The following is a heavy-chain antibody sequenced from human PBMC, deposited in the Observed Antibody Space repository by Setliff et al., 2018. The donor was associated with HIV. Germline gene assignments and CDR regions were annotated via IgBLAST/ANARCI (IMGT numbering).Heavy chain of an antibody. CDR1: GSTFDDYT. CDR2: ISWDGDST. D-gene: IGHD6-19*01. Sequence: GGSLRLSCAASGSTFDDYTMHWVRQAPGKGLEWVSLISWDGDSTYYADSVKGRFTISRDNAKNSLYLQMNSLRAEDTAVYYCARGSVAAMLGGQGTLVTVSS. J-gene: IGHJ4*02. CDR3: ARGSVAAML. V-gene: IGHV3-43*01.